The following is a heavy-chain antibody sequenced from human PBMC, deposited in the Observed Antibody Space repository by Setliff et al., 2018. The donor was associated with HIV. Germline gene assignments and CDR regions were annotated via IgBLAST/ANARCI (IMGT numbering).Heavy chain of an antibody. CDR2: IYTTGRT. CDR1: GDSISSANYF. J-gene: IGHJ4*02. CDR3: AAATTLDY. D-gene: IGHD1-26*01. V-gene: IGHV4-61*09. Sequence: SETLSLTCTVSGDSISSANYFWNWIRQPAGKGLEWIGHIYTTGRTNYNPSLKSRVTISLDTSKNQFFLRLSYVTAADTAVYYFAAATTLDYWGQGTLVTVSS.